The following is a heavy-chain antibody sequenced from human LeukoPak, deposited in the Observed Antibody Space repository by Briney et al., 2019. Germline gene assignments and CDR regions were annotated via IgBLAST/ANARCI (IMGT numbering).Heavy chain of an antibody. J-gene: IGHJ4*01. Sequence: PGGSLRLSCAVSGFTFSSYWMNWVRQAPGKGLEWVASIRQDGSEKSYVDSVKGRFTISRDNTKDSLYLQIDSLRAEDTAMYFCARDGTAPGLYFDLWGQGTLVTVSS. D-gene: IGHD6-13*01. CDR2: IRQDGSEK. V-gene: IGHV3-7*01. CDR3: ARDGTAPGLYFDL. CDR1: GFTFSSYW.